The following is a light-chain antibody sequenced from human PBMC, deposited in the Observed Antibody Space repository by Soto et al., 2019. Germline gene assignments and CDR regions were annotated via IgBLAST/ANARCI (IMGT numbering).Light chain of an antibody. CDR3: QQYNNWPRT. CDR1: QSVSSN. CDR2: GAS. V-gene: IGKV3-15*01. J-gene: IGKJ1*01. Sequence: EIVMTQSPSTPSVSPGERATLSCRASQSVSSNLAWYQQKPGQAPRLLIYGASTRATGIPARFSGSGSGTEFTLTISSLQSEGFAVYYCQQYNNWPRTFGQGTKVDIK.